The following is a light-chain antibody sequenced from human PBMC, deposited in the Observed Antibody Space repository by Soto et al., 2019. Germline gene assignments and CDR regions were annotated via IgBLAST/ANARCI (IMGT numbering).Light chain of an antibody. J-gene: IGKJ2*01. CDR3: QQRSNWPPYT. CDR1: QSVSSY. CDR2: DAS. Sequence: EIVLTQSPATLSLSPGERATLSCRASQSVSSYLAWYQQKPGQAPRLLIYDASNRATGIPDRFSGSGSGTEFTLTISSLEPEDFAVYYCQQRSNWPPYTFGQGTKLEIK. V-gene: IGKV3-11*01.